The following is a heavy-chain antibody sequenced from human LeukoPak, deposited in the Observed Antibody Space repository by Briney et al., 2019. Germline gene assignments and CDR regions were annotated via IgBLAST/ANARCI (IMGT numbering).Heavy chain of an antibody. CDR3: ARGAYYYDSSGYRYAGECDY. CDR2: INAGNGNT. J-gene: IGHJ4*02. Sequence: ASVKVSCKASGYTFTSYAMHWVRQAPGQRLEWMGWINAGNGNTKYSQKFQGRVTITRDTSASTAYMELSSLRSEDTAVYYCARGAYYYDSSGYRYAGECDYWGQGTLVTVSS. CDR1: GYTFTSYA. V-gene: IGHV1-3*01. D-gene: IGHD3-22*01.